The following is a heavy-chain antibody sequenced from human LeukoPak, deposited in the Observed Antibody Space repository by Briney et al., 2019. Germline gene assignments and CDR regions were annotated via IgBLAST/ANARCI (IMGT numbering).Heavy chain of an antibody. J-gene: IGHJ5*02. Sequence: PGGSLRLSCAASGFTFSRYSMHLVRQTPGKGLKWVAVIWYDGSNKNYADSVKGRFTISRDNSKNTLYLQMNSLRAEDTAVYYCAKSLRPLVPMSWFDPWGQGTLVTVSS. D-gene: IGHD3-10*02. CDR2: IWYDGSNK. V-gene: IGHV3-33*06. CDR1: GFTFSRYS. CDR3: AKSLRPLVPMSWFDP.